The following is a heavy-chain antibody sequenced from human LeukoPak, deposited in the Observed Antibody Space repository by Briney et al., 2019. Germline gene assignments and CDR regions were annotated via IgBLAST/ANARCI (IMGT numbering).Heavy chain of an antibody. CDR3: ARSITMVRGFSPLGY. J-gene: IGHJ4*02. D-gene: IGHD3-10*01. V-gene: IGHV1-2*02. Sequence: GASVKVSCKASGYTFTGYYMHWVRQAPGQGLEWMGWINPNSGGTNYAQKFQGRVTMTRDTSISTAYMELSRPRSDDTAVYYCARSITMVRGFSPLGYWGQGTLVTVSS. CDR2: INPNSGGT. CDR1: GYTFTGYY.